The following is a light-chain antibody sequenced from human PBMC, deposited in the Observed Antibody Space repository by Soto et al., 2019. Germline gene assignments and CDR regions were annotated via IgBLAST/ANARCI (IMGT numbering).Light chain of an antibody. CDR2: DAS. CDR3: QQYGSSPMT. J-gene: IGKJ5*01. V-gene: IGKV3-11*01. Sequence: EIVLTQSPATLSLSPGERATLSCRASQSVSRYLAWYQQKPGQPPRLLIYDASNRATGIPARFSGSGSGTDFTHTISRLEPEDFAVYYCQQYGSSPMTFGQGTRLEI. CDR1: QSVSRY.